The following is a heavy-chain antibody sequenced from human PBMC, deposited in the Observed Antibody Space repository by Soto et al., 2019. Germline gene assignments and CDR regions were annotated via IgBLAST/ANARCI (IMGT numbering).Heavy chain of an antibody. Sequence: PSETLSLTCTVSGGSISSYYWSWIRQPPGKGLEWIEYIYYSGSTNYNPSLKSRVTISVDTSKNQFSLKLSSVTAADTAVYYCARVQGGDILTGYYYTGVRGYYYGMDVWGQGTTVTVYS. CDR2: IYYSGST. CDR1: GGSISSYY. D-gene: IGHD3-9*01. J-gene: IGHJ6*02. V-gene: IGHV4-59*01. CDR3: ARVQGGDILTGYYYTGVRGYYYGMDV.